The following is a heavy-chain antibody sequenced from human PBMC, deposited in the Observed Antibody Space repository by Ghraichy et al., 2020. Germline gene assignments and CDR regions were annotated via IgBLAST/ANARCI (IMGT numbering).Heavy chain of an antibody. CDR2: IKSKTDGGTT. V-gene: IGHV3-15*01. D-gene: IGHD2-21*01. J-gene: IGHJ4*02. CDR1: GFTFSNAW. CDR3: TTEEGYCGGDCYSDY. Sequence: GESLNISCAASGFTFSNAWMSWVRQAPGKGLEWVGRIKSKTDGGTTDYAAPVKGRFTISRDDSKNTLYLQMNSLKTEDTAVYYCTTEEGYCGGDCYSDYWGQGTLVTVSS.